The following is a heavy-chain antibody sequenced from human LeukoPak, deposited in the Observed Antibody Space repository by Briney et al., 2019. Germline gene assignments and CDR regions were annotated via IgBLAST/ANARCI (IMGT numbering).Heavy chain of an antibody. Sequence: GGSLRLSCAASGFTFSSYEMNWVRQAPGKGLEWVSYISSSGSTIYYADSVKGRFTISRDNAKNSLYLQMNSLRAEDTAVYYCARASRVGYYYGSGTFSWFDPWGQGTLVTVSS. CDR2: ISSSGSTI. CDR1: GFTFSSYE. V-gene: IGHV3-48*03. CDR3: ARASRVGYYYGSGTFSWFDP. D-gene: IGHD3-10*01. J-gene: IGHJ5*02.